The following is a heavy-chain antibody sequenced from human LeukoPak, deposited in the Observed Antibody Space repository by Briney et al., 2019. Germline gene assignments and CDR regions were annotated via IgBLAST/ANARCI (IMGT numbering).Heavy chain of an antibody. D-gene: IGHD1-26*01. V-gene: IGHV3-53*01. CDR3: AKMSGYRATYPPDY. Sequence: PGGSLRLSCAASGFTVSSKYMSWVRQAPGKGLEWVSIIYSGGSTYYADSVKGRFTISRDNSKNTLYLQMNSLRAEDTAVYYCAKMSGYRATYPPDYWGQGALVTVSS. J-gene: IGHJ4*02. CDR2: IYSGGST. CDR1: GFTVSSKY.